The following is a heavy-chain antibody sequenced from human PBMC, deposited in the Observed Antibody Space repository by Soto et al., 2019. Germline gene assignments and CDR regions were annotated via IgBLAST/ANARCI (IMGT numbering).Heavy chain of an antibody. J-gene: IGHJ4*02. D-gene: IGHD3-22*01. CDR3: ARVYDSSGYYQGIFDY. CDR2: IYYSGST. Sequence: QLQLQESGPGLVKPSETLSLTCTVSGGSISSSSYYWGWIRQPPGKGLEWIGSIYYSGSTYYNPSLKSRVTISVDTSKNQFSLKLSSVTAADTALYYCARVYDSSGYYQGIFDYWGQGTLVTVSS. V-gene: IGHV4-39*01. CDR1: GGSISSSSYY.